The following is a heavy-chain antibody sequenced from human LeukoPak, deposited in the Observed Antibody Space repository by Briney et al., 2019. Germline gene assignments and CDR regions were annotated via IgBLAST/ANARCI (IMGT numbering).Heavy chain of an antibody. CDR1: GFTFSSYA. CDR3: AKGDSSSWYSHFDY. D-gene: IGHD6-13*01. CDR2: ISGSGGST. Sequence: GGSLRLSCAASGFTFSSYAMSWVRQAPGKGLEWVSAISGSGGSTYYAGSVKGRFTISRDNSKNTLYLQMNSLRAEDTAVYYCAKGDSSSWYSHFDYWGQGTLVTVSS. J-gene: IGHJ4*02. V-gene: IGHV3-23*01.